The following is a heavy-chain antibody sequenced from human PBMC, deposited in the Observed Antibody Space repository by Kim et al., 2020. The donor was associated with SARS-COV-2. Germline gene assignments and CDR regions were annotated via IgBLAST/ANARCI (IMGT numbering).Heavy chain of an antibody. J-gene: IGHJ4*01. Sequence: GGSLRLSCAASRFMFSAYGMHWVRQTPGKGLEWVAVISHDENDKFYADSVKGRFTISRDNSKNMLYLQMNSLRPEDTAVYYCAKDQGNLYHDVFFDYWG. V-gene: IGHV3-30*18. CDR2: ISHDENDK. CDR3: AKDQGNLYHDVFFDY. D-gene: IGHD3-16*01. CDR1: RFMFSAYG.